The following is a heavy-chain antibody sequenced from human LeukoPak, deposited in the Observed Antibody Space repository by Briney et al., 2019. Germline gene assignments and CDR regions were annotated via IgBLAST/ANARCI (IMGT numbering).Heavy chain of an antibody. J-gene: IGHJ4*02. Sequence: GGSFRLSCAASGFTFSDYYMSWLGQAPGKGLEWVSYISSSSSYTNYADSVKGRFTISRDNAKNSLYLQMNSLRAEDTAVYYCARGQIAVAGTPRRPPDYWGQGTLVTVSS. CDR1: GFTFSDYY. D-gene: IGHD6-19*01. V-gene: IGHV3-11*06. CDR2: ISSSSSYT. CDR3: ARGQIAVAGTPRRPPDY.